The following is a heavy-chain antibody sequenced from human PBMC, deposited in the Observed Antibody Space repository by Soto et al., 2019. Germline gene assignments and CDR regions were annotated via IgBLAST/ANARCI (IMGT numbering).Heavy chain of an antibody. CDR1: GGSISSGGYY. D-gene: IGHD6-6*01. CDR3: ARGRSEYRLAARRASWFDP. CDR2: IYYSGST. J-gene: IGHJ5*02. Sequence: QVQLQESGPGLVKPSQTLSLTCTVSGGSISSGGYYWSWIRQHPGKGLAWIGYIYYSGSTYYNPSLKGRGTITGDTSKNQFSLKLSSGTAADTAVYYCARGRSEYRLAARRASWFDPWGQGTLVTVSS. V-gene: IGHV4-31*03.